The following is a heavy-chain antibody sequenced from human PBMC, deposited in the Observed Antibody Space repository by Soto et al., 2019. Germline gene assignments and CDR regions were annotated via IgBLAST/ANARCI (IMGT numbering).Heavy chain of an antibody. V-gene: IGHV3-33*01. D-gene: IGHD3-10*01. Sequence: GGSLRLSCAASGFTFSSYGMHWVRQAPGNGLEWVAVIWYDGSNKYYADSVKGRFTISRDNSKNTLYLQMNSLRAEDTAVYYCARDGVRGVTGYYYYGMDVWGQGTTVTVSS. CDR2: IWYDGSNK. J-gene: IGHJ6*02. CDR1: GFTFSSYG. CDR3: ARDGVRGVTGYYYYGMDV.